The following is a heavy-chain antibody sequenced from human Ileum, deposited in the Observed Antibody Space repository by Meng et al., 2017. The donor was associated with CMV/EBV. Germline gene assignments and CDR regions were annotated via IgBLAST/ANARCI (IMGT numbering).Heavy chain of an antibody. V-gene: IGHV4-4*07. CDR1: ISTYC. CDR2: VSDAGTI. D-gene: IGHD1-14*01. J-gene: IGHJ5*02. CDR3: ASRVREVRKRSWENWLTP. Sequence: ISTYCWNGSRQCAWLRLECIVRVSDAGTIQYNRSFKSRLTLSLDTSKRQFSLRLTSVTAADTAVYFCASRVREVRKRSWENWLTPWGQGILVTVSS.